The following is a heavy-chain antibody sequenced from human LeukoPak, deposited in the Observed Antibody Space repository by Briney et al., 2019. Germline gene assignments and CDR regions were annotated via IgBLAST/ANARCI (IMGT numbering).Heavy chain of an antibody. CDR1: GGSISSYY. V-gene: IGHV4-59*01. J-gene: IGHJ4*02. CDR2: IYYSGST. CDR3: ARKTRDGCNPFDY. Sequence: SETLSLTCTVSGGSISSYYWNWIRQPPGKGLEWIGYIYYSGSTNYNPSLKSRVTISVDTSKNQFSLRLSSVTAADTAVYYCARKTRDGCNPFDYWGQGTLVTVSS. D-gene: IGHD5-24*01.